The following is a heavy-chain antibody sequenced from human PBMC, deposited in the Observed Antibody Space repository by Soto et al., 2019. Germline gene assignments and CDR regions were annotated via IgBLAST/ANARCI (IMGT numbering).Heavy chain of an antibody. CDR1: GFTFSSYG. J-gene: IGHJ6*02. CDR3: AKDHGSSYYYGMDV. V-gene: IGHV3-30*18. CDR2: ISYDGSNK. D-gene: IGHD3-10*01. Sequence: XGSLMLSWAASGFTFSSYGMHLVRQAPGKGLEWVAVISYDGSNKYYADSVKGRFTISRDNSKNTLYLQMNSLRAEDTAVYYCAKDHGSSYYYGMDVWGQGTTVTVSS.